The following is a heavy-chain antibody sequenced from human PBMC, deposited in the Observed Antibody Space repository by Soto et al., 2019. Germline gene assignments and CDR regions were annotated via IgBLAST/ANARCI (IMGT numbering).Heavy chain of an antibody. CDR2: IYSGGST. CDR3: ARRYGSGSLPYYYYYMDV. J-gene: IGHJ6*03. V-gene: IGHV3-53*04. D-gene: IGHD3-10*01. Sequence: GGSLRLSCAASGFTVSSNYMSWVRQAPGKGLEWVSVIYSGGSTYYADSVKGRFTISRHNSKNTLYLQMNSLRAEDTAVYYCARRYGSGSLPYYYYYMDVWGKGTTVTVSS. CDR1: GFTVSSNY.